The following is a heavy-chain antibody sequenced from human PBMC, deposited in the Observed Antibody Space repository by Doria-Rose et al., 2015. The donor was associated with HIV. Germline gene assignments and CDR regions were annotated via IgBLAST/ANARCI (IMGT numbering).Heavy chain of an antibody. D-gene: IGHD6-13*01. CDR1: GVSLSSPGMG. CDR2: TFSDDER. Sequence: QVTLKESGPVLVKPTETLTLTCTVSGVSLSSPGMGVSWIRQPPGKALEWLAHTFSDDERSYKTSLKSRLTISWGTSKSQVVLTMADMDPVDTATYYCARIKSSRWYHKYYFDFWGQGTLVIVSA. V-gene: IGHV2-26*01. CDR3: ARIKSSRWYHKYYFDF. J-gene: IGHJ4*02.